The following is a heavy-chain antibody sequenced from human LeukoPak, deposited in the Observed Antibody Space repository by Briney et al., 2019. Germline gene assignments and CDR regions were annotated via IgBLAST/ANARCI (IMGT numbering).Heavy chain of an antibody. CDR2: INAGNGNT. V-gene: IGHV1-3*01. D-gene: IGHD2-8*01. CDR3: ARDRTIYCTNGVCPNDAFDI. CDR1: GYTFTSYY. Sequence: ASVKVSCKASGYTFTSYYMHWVRQAPGQRLEWMGWINAGNGNTKYSQKFQGRVTITRDTSASTAYMELSSLRSEDTAVYYCARDRTIYCTNGVCPNDAFDIWGQGTMVTVSS. J-gene: IGHJ3*02.